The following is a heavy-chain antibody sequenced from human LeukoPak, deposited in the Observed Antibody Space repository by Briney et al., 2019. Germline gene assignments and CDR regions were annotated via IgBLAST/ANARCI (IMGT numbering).Heavy chain of an antibody. D-gene: IGHD1-26*01. CDR3: ARQFPEWELLQVLNAFDI. CDR1: GGSISSSSYY. Sequence: SETLSLTCTVSGGSISSSSYYWGWIRQPPGKGLEWIGSIYYSGSTYYNPSLKSRVTISVDTSKNQFSLTLSSVTAADTAVYYCARQFPEWELLQVLNAFDIWGQGTMVTVSS. CDR2: IYYSGST. V-gene: IGHV4-39*01. J-gene: IGHJ3*02.